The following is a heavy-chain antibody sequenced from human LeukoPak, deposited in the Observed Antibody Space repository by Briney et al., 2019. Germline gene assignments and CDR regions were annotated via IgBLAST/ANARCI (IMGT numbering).Heavy chain of an antibody. J-gene: IGHJ4*02. Sequence: PGGSLRLSCAASGFTFSSYSMNWVRQAPGKGLEWVSSISSSSSYIYYADSVKGRFTISRDNAKNSVYLQMNSLRAEDTSVYYCARAYDFWSGSLLFPDYWGQGTLVTVSS. CDR1: GFTFSSYS. CDR3: ARAYDFWSGSLLFPDY. D-gene: IGHD3-3*01. V-gene: IGHV3-21*01. CDR2: ISSSSSYI.